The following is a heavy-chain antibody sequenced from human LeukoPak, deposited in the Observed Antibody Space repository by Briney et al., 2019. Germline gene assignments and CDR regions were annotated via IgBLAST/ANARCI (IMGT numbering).Heavy chain of an antibody. V-gene: IGHV3-30*18. CDR3: AKDDAWLRFGE. CDR2: ISYDGGKK. D-gene: IGHD3-10*01. Sequence: GGSLRLSCAASGFTFSSHDMHWVRQAPGKGLEWVAFISYDGGKKDYADSVKGRFTISRDNSKYTLYLEVISLTAEDTAVYYCAKDDAWLRFGEWSQGTLVTVSS. CDR1: GFTFSSHD. J-gene: IGHJ4*02.